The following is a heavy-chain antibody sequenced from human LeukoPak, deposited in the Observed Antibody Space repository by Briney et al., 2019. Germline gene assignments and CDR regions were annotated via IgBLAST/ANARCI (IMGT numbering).Heavy chain of an antibody. D-gene: IGHD3-9*01. CDR1: GYSFTSYC. CDR3: ARHLGFDWLFPIDP. J-gene: IGHJ5*02. Sequence: PGSSMKISCKGSGYSFTSYCIGWVRQMPGKGLVWMGMIYPGDSDTRYSPSFQGQVTISADKSISTAYLQWSSLKASDTAMYYCARHLGFDWLFPIDPWGQGTLVTVSS. CDR2: IYPGDSDT. V-gene: IGHV5-51*01.